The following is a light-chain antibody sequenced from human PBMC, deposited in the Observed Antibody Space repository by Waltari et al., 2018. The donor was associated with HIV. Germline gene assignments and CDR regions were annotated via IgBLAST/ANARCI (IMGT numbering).Light chain of an antibody. Sequence: DIQMTQSPSSLSASVGDRVTITCRASQSISSYLNWYQQKPGKAPKVLIYDASSLQSGVPSRFSGSGSGTDFTLTISSLQPEEFATYYCQQSYSTPYTCGQGTKLEIK. V-gene: IGKV1-39*01. J-gene: IGKJ2*01. CDR3: QQSYSTPYT. CDR1: QSISSY. CDR2: DAS.